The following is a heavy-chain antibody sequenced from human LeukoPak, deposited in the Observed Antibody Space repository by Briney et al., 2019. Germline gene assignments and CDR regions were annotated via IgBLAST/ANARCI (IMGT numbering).Heavy chain of an antibody. V-gene: IGHV3-23*01. D-gene: IGHD3-10*01. J-gene: IGHJ4*02. CDR1: GFTFSHYA. CDR2: IGGGGDGA. Sequence: GGSLRLSCAASGFTFSHYAMRWVRQAPGEGLEWLSEIGGGGDGAYHADSVKGRFTISRDNSKNTLYMQMNGLGAEDPAVYYCTTSWPKVREGDQWGQGTLVTVSS. CDR3: TTSWPKVREGDQ.